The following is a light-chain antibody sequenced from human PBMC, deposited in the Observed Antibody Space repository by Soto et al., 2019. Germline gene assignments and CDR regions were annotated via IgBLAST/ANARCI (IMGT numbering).Light chain of an antibody. J-gene: IGLJ1*01. CDR3: CSYTSSRTYV. CDR1: SSDVGGYIY. V-gene: IGLV2-14*01. Sequence: QSVLTQTASVSGSPGQSITISCTGTSSDVGGYIYVSWYQHHPGKAPKVMIYEVTNRPSGVSDRFSGSKSGNTASLTISGLQAEDEADYYCCSYTSSRTYVFGTGTKLTVL. CDR2: EVT.